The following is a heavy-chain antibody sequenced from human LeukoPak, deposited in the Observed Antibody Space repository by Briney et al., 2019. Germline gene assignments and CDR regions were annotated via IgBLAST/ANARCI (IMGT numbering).Heavy chain of an antibody. CDR1: GGSISSYY. Sequence: SETLSLTCTVSGGSISSYYWSWIRQPAGKGLEWIGRIYTSGSTNYNPSLKSRVTMSVDTSKNQFSLKLSSVTAADMAVYYCARDSRPSSGDKEVLDYWGQGTLVTVSS. J-gene: IGHJ4*02. CDR2: IYTSGST. D-gene: IGHD6-19*01. CDR3: ARDSRPSSGDKEVLDY. V-gene: IGHV4-4*07.